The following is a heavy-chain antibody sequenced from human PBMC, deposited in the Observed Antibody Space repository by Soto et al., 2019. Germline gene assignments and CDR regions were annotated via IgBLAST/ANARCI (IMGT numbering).Heavy chain of an antibody. Sequence: SETLSLTCTVSGGSISSGDYYWSWIRQPPGKGLEWIGYIYYSGSTYYNPSLKSRVTISVDTSKNQFPLKLSSVTAADTAVYYCARGRLVSYYYDSSGYYDYYFDYWGQGTLVTVSS. CDR1: GGSISSGDYY. CDR2: IYYSGST. J-gene: IGHJ4*02. D-gene: IGHD3-22*01. V-gene: IGHV4-30-4*01. CDR3: ARGRLVSYYYDSSGYYDYYFDY.